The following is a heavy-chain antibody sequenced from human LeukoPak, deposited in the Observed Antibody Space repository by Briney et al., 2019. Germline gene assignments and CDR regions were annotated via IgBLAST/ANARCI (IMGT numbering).Heavy chain of an antibody. CDR1: GFTFSSYW. J-gene: IGHJ4*02. Sequence: GGSLRLSCAASGFTFSSYWMSWVRQAPGKGLEWVANIKQDGSEKYYVDSVKGRFTISRDNAKNSLYLQMNSLRAEDTAVYYCARTRSSSGWYEDYYFDYWGQGTLVTVSS. V-gene: IGHV3-7*01. CDR2: IKQDGSEK. D-gene: IGHD6-19*01. CDR3: ARTRSSSGWYEDYYFDY.